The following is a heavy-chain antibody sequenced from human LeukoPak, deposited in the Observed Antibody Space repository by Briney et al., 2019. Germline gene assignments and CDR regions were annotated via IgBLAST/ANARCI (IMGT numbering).Heavy chain of an antibody. D-gene: IGHD3-3*01. V-gene: IGHV1-18*01. CDR2: ISAYNGNT. Sequence: ASVKVSCKACGYTFTSYGISWVRQAPGQGLEWMGWISAYNGNTNYAQKLQGRVTMTTDTSTSTAYMELRSLRSDDTAVYYCARDSLLRGYDFWSGYYTLMFDYWGQGTLVTVSS. CDR1: GYTFTSYG. J-gene: IGHJ4*02. CDR3: ARDSLLRGYDFWSGYYTLMFDY.